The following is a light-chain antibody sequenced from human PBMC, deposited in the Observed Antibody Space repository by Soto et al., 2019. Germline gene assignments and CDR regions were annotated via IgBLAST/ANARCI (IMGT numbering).Light chain of an antibody. V-gene: IGKV1-17*01. J-gene: IGKJ1*01. CDR3: LQYFNYPPWT. Sequence: DIEMTQSPSSLSASVGDRVIITCRPSQDIGSDLGWYQQKPGKAPRRLVYAASSLHSGVPSRFSGSKSGTEFTLTISSLQPEDFATYYCLQYFNYPPWTFGQGTKVEIK. CDR2: AAS. CDR1: QDIGSD.